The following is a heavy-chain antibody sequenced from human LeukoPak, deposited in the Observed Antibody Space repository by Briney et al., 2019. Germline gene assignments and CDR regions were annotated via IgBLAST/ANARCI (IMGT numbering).Heavy chain of an antibody. CDR2: VFYSGTT. J-gene: IGHJ1*01. CDR1: GGSISSGGYY. D-gene: IGHD3-22*01. CDR3: ASLWPFYSDSSAYYFVH. Sequence: SETLSLTCTVSGGSISSGGYYWTCIRQHPGKGLEGIGYVFYSGTTYYSPSLKSRVTMSVDTSKNQFSLKLSSVTAADTAVYYCASLWPFYSDSSAYYFVHWGQGTLVTVSS. V-gene: IGHV4-31*03.